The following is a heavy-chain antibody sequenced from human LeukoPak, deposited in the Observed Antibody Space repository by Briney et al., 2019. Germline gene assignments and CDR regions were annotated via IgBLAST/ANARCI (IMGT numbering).Heavy chain of an antibody. CDR2: INPNSGGT. J-gene: IGHJ6*02. CDR3: ARGLRFLEWFYGMDV. D-gene: IGHD3-3*01. CDR1: GYTFTGYY. V-gene: IGHV1-2*02. Sequence: ASVKVSCKASGYTFTGYYMHWVRQAPGQGLEWMGWINPNSGGTNYAQKFQGRVTMTRDTSISTAYMELSRLRSDDTAVYYRARGLRFLEWFYGMDVWGQGTTVTVSS.